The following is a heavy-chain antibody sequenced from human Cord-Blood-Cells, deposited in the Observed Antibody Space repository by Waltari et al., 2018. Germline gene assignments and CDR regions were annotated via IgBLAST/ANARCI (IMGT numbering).Heavy chain of an antibody. V-gene: IGHV4-4*07. D-gene: IGHD6-19*01. J-gene: IGHJ3*02. CDR2: IYTSGST. CDR1: GGSISSYY. CDR3: ARSYSSGRGAWGAWDI. Sequence: QVQLQESGPGLVKPSETLSLTCTVSGGSISSYYWSWIRQPAGKGLEWIGRIYTSGSTNYSPTLKSRVTMSVDTSKNQFSLKLSSVTAADTAVYYCARSYSSGRGAWGAWDIWGQGTMVTVSS.